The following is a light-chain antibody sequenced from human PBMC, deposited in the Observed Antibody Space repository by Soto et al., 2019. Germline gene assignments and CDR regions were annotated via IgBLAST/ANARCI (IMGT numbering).Light chain of an antibody. CDR1: SSNIGSNI. J-gene: IGLJ1*01. V-gene: IGLV1-44*01. Sequence: QSVLTQPPSASGTPGQRVTISCSGSSSNIGSNIVNWYQQLPGTAPKLVIYSNNQRPSGVPDRFSGSKSGTSASLAVTGLQAEDEADYYCQSYATGLSVLYVFGTGTKVTVL. CDR2: SNN. CDR3: QSYATGLSVLYV.